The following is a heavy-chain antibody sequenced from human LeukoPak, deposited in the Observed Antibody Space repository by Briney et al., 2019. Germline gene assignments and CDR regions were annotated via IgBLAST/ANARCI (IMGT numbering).Heavy chain of an antibody. CDR3: ARGGGNYYMDV. V-gene: IGHV4-34*01. CDR1: GGSFSGYY. Sequence: KPSETLSLSCAVYGGSFSGYYWSWVRQPPGKGLEWIGEINHTGGTNFNPSLKSRVTLTVDTSKNQISLKVSSVTAADTAVYYCARGGGNYYMDVWGNGTTVTVSS. J-gene: IGHJ6*03. CDR2: INHTGGT.